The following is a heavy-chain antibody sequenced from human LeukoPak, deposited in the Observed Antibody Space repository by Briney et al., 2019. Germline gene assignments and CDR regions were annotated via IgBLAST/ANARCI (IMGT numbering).Heavy chain of an antibody. V-gene: IGHV4-30-4*08. CDR1: GGSISSGDYY. D-gene: IGHD6-19*01. J-gene: IGHJ4*02. Sequence: PSETLSLTCTVSGGSISSGDYYWSWSRQPPGKGLEWIGYIYYSGSTYYNPSLKSRVTISVDTSKNQFSLKLSSVTAADTAVYYCARLGSGWYSDYWGQGTLVTVSS. CDR2: IYYSGST. CDR3: ARLGSGWYSDY.